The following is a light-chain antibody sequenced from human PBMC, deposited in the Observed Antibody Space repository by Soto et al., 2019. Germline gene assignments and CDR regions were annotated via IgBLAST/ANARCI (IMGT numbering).Light chain of an antibody. CDR3: AAWDDSLNGRV. J-gene: IGLJ3*02. CDR1: SSNVGSNT. CDR2: NSN. Sequence: QSVLTQTPSASANPGQRVTISCSGRSSNVGSNTVNWYPQLPGTAPRLIIYNSNQRPSGVPDRFYGSKSGTSAALAISGLQSEDEADYYCAAWDDSLNGRVFGGGTKLTVL. V-gene: IGLV1-44*01.